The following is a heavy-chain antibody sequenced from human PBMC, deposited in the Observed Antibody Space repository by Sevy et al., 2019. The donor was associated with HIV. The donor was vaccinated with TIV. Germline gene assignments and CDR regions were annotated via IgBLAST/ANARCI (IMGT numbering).Heavy chain of an antibody. Sequence: GGSLRLSCAGSGFTFSSYSMNWVRQAPGKGLEWVSSISSSSSYIYYADSVKGRFTISRDNAKNSLYLQMNSLRAEDTAVYYCARDRYCTNGVCYRAKHYYGMDVWGQGTTVTVSS. CDR3: ARDRYCTNGVCYRAKHYYGMDV. CDR1: GFTFSSYS. CDR2: ISSSSSYI. V-gene: IGHV3-21*01. D-gene: IGHD2-8*01. J-gene: IGHJ6*02.